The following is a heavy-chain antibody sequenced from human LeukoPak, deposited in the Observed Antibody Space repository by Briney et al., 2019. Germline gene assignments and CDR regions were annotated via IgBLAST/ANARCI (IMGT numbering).Heavy chain of an antibody. CDR2: INPNSGGT. Sequence: GASVKVSCKASGYTFTGYYMHWVRQPPGQGLEWMGWINPNSGGTNYAQKFQGRVTMTRDTSISTAYMELSRLRSDDTAVYYCASYDSSGYYYGTWFDYWGQGTLVTVSS. V-gene: IGHV1-2*02. CDR1: GYTFTGYY. CDR3: ASYDSSGYYYGTWFDY. D-gene: IGHD3-22*01. J-gene: IGHJ4*02.